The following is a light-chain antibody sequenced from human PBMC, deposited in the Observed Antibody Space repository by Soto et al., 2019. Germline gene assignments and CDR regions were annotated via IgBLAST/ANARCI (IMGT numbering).Light chain of an antibody. Sequence: QSALTQPASVSGSPGQSITISCTGTSSDFGGYNYVSWYQHHPGKAPKLMIYDVSNRPSGVSNRFSGSKSGNTASLTISGLQPEAEADYYCSSYTPSNTRQIVFGTGTKLTVL. CDR2: DVS. V-gene: IGLV2-14*03. J-gene: IGLJ1*01. CDR3: SSYTPSNTRQIV. CDR1: SSDFGGYNY.